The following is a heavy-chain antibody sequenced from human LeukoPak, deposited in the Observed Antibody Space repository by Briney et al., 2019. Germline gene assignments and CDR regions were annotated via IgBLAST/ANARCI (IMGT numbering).Heavy chain of an antibody. CDR3: TRDKWTGCGLSQFDT. Sequence: SETLSLTCTVSGGSIIDYCWSWIRQPPGKGLEWIAYIYYTGNTKVNPSLKSRVTVSVDTSKNQFSLEVTSVTAADTAVYYCTRDKWTGCGLSQFDTWGQVALVTVSS. CDR1: GGSIIDYC. CDR2: IYYTGNT. J-gene: IGHJ5*02. V-gene: IGHV4-59*01. D-gene: IGHD3/OR15-3a*01.